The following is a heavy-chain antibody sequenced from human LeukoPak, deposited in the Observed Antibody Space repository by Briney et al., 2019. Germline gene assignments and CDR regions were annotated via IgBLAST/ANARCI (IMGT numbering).Heavy chain of an antibody. D-gene: IGHD4-17*01. CDR2: IYYSGNT. J-gene: IGHJ4*02. CDR1: GGSVSSGSHD. Sequence: SETLSLTCTVSGGSVSSGSHDWSWIRQPPGKGLEWIGCIYYSGNTNYNPSLKSRTTIAIDTSKNQFSLKLSSVTAADTAVYYCARGTVTLDYWGQGTLVTVSS. V-gene: IGHV4-61*01. CDR3: ARGTVTLDY.